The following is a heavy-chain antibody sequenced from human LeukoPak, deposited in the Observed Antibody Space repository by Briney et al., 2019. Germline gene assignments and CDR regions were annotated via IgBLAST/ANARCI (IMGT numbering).Heavy chain of an antibody. D-gene: IGHD2-21*02. Sequence: GGSLRLSCAASGFTFSSYAMSWVRQAPGKGLEGVSAISGSGGYTYYADSVKGRFTISRDNSKNTLYLQMNSLRAEDTAVYYCAKAPSLAYCGGDCGHYWGQGTLVTVSS. J-gene: IGHJ4*02. CDR3: AKAPSLAYCGGDCGHY. CDR2: ISGSGGYT. V-gene: IGHV3-23*01. CDR1: GFTFSSYA.